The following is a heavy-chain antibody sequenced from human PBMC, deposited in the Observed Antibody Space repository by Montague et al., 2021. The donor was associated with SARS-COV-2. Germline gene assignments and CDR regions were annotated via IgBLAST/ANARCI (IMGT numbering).Heavy chain of an antibody. D-gene: IGHD3-3*01. J-gene: IGHJ4*02. V-gene: IGHV3-7*03. CDR2: ITQDGSEK. CDR3: ARDRYYQYWSGYYPPDY. CDR1: GFPFSTFW. Sequence: SLRLSCAASGFPFSTFWMTWVRQPPGKGLEWVATITQDGSEKYNVDSVKGRFTISRDNATKSLSLQMNSLRAEDTAVYYCARDRYYQYWSGYYPPDYWGQGTLVTVSS.